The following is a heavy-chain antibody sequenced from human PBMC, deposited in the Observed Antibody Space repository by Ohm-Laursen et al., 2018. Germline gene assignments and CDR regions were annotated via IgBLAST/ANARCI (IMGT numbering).Heavy chain of an antibody. D-gene: IGHD6-19*01. CDR2: ISSSSSYI. CDR3: ARDPIAVADTELDY. J-gene: IGHJ4*02. Sequence: GSLRLSCAAPGFTFSSYSMNWVRQAPGKGLEWVSSISSSSSYIYYADSVKGRFTISRDNAKNSLYLQMNSLRAEDTAVYYCARDPIAVADTELDYWGQGTLVTVSS. V-gene: IGHV3-21*01. CDR1: GFTFSSYS.